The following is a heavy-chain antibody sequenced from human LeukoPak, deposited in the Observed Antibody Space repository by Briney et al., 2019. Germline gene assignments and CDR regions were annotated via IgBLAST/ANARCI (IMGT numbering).Heavy chain of an antibody. CDR1: GYSFPSYW. CDR3: ARGSQNVVITAYDY. Sequence: GEPLQTSCKGSGYSFPSYWIGWLGQIPGKGRSWRGIIYPGDSDTRYSPSFQGQVTISADKSINTAYLQWSSLKASDSAMYYCARGSQNVVITAYDYWGQGTLVPVSS. CDR2: IYPGDSDT. J-gene: IGHJ4*02. D-gene: IGHD3-22*01. V-gene: IGHV5-51*01.